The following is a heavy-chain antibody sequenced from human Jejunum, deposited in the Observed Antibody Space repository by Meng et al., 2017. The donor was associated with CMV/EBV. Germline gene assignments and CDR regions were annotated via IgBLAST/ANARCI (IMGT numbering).Heavy chain of an antibody. CDR1: SGSISSYY. J-gene: IGHJ6*02. CDR3: ARFSSTGAYYLGMDV. CDR2: IYYKGST. D-gene: IGHD1-1*01. Sequence: SSGSISSYYWSWIRQPPGKGLEWIGFIYYKGSTSYNPSLRSRVTMSVDTSKSQCSLKVTSVTAADTALYYCARFSSTGAYYLGMDVWGQGTTVTVSS. V-gene: IGHV4-59*01.